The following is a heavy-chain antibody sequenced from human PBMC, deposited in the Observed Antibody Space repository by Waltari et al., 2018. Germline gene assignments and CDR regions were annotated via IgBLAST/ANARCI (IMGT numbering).Heavy chain of an antibody. CDR3: AKNSPYGTTWFGGVDP. CDR1: GFTFKSYV. Sequence: EVQLLESGGGLIQPGGSLRLSCAASGFTFKSYVISWVRQAPGKGLEWVSSIKDSGTITYYADSVKGRFTISRDNSKNTLYLQMNSLRAEDTAVYYCAKNSPYGTTWFGGVDPWGQGTLVTVSS. D-gene: IGHD3-10*01. V-gene: IGHV3-23*01. J-gene: IGHJ5*02. CDR2: IKDSGTIT.